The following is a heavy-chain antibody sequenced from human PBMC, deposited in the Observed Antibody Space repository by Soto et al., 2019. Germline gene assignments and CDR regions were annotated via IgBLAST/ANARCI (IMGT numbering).Heavy chain of an antibody. J-gene: IGHJ5*02. V-gene: IGHV2-5*01. CDR2: MYWNDDK. D-gene: IGHD3-3*01. Sequence: ASGPTQVNPTQTLTLTCTFSGFSLSTSGVGVGWIREPPGKALEWLALMYWNDDKRYSPSLKSRLTITKDTSKNQAVLTMTNMDPVDTATYCCAHLYYDFWSGYYWFDPWGQGTLVTVSS. CDR1: GFSLSTSGVG. CDR3: AHLYYDFWSGYYWFDP.